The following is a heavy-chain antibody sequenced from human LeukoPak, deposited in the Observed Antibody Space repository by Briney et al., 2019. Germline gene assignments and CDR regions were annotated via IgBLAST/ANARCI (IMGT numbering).Heavy chain of an antibody. CDR1: GGTFSSYA. V-gene: IGHV1-69*13. CDR3: ARARDSGSSTSCYDY. CDR2: IIPIFGTA. Sequence: SVKVSCKASGGTFSSYAISWVRQAPGQGLEWMGGIIPIFGTANYAQKFQGRVTITADESTSTAYMELSSLRSEDTAVYYCARARDSGSSTSCYDYWGQGTLVAVSS. J-gene: IGHJ4*02. D-gene: IGHD2-2*01.